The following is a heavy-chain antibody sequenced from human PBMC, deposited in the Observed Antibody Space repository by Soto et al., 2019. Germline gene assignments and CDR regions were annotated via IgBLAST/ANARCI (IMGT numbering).Heavy chain of an antibody. V-gene: IGHV4-39*01. J-gene: IGHJ4*02. D-gene: IGHD2-8*02. Sequence: PSQSQALSCAVSCGTFISSGNHWSCISQPLGKGHEWIGSISCIGSTYYNPSLKSRVTTSVDTSKNQFSLKLSSVTAADTVFYYCARHYAGVLYHLDYWGLGTLVTVPS. CDR2: ISCIGST. CDR3: ARHYAGVLYHLDY. CDR1: CGTFISSGNH.